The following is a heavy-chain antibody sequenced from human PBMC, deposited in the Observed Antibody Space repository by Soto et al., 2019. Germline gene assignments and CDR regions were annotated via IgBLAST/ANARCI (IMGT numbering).Heavy chain of an antibody. CDR3: ARQYMTMVRADV. D-gene: IGHD3-10*01. CDR1: GGSISSSSYY. CDR2: IRYSGST. J-gene: IGHJ6*02. V-gene: IGHV4-39*01. Sequence: QLQLQESGPGLVKPSETLSLICTVSGGSISSSSYYWGWIRQPPGKGLEWIGSIRYSGSTYYNPSLKSRXXIXVXXSKNQVSLKVSSVTAADTAVYYCARQYMTMVRADVWGPGTTVTVSS.